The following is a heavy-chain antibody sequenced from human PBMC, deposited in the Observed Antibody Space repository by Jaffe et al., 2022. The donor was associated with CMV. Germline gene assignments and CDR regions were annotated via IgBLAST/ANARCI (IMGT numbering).Heavy chain of an antibody. V-gene: IGHV4-39*02. J-gene: IGHJ6*03. Sequence: QLQLQESGPGLVKPSETLSLTCTVSGGSISSSSYYWGWIRQPPGKGLEWIGSIYYSGSTYYNPSLKSRVTISVDTSKNQFSLKLSSVTAADTAVYYCAREIGYCSSTSCAELGYYYMDVWGKGTTVTVSS. CDR3: AREIGYCSSTSCAELGYYYMDV. CDR1: GGSISSSSYY. D-gene: IGHD2-2*01. CDR2: IYYSGST.